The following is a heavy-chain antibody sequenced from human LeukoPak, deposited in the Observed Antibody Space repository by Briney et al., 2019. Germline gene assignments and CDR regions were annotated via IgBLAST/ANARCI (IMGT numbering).Heavy chain of an antibody. J-gene: IGHJ6*04. Sequence: GGSLRLSCAASGFTVSSNYMSWVRQAPGKGLEWVSVIYSGGSTYYADSVKGRFTISRDNSKNTLYLQMNSLRAEDTAVYDCARAGGVYHGMDVWGKGTTFTVSS. V-gene: IGHV3-53*01. CDR3: ARAGGVYHGMDV. CDR2: IYSGGST. D-gene: IGHD3-16*01. CDR1: GFTVSSNY.